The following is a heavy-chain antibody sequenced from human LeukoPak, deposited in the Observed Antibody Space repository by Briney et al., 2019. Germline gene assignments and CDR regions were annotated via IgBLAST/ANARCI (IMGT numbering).Heavy chain of an antibody. CDR2: ISAYNGNT. CDR3: VRAYYDSSGSNWFDP. CDR1: DYTFTSYG. V-gene: IGHV1-18*01. D-gene: IGHD3-22*01. J-gene: IGHJ5*02. Sequence: ASVKVSCKSSDYTFTSYGITWVRQAPGQGLEWMGWISAYNGNTNYAQKLQGRVTMTTDTSTSTAYMELRSLRSDDTAVYYCVRAYYDSSGSNWFDPWGQGTLVTVSS.